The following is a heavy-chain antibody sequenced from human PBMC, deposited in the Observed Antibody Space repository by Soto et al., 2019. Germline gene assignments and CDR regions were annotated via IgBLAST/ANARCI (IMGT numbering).Heavy chain of an antibody. CDR3: ARDIWAGPDV. Sequence: VQLVESGGGLVQPGGSLRLSCAASGFTFSRYWMQWFRQTPGKGLVWVGRITNDGKSAYYADSVTGRFTISRDNAKNTLYLQMNGLRDDDTSVFYCARDIWAGPDVWGKGTTVIVTS. V-gene: IGHV3-74*01. D-gene: IGHD6-19*01. CDR1: GFTFSRYW. CDR2: ITNDGKSA. J-gene: IGHJ6*04.